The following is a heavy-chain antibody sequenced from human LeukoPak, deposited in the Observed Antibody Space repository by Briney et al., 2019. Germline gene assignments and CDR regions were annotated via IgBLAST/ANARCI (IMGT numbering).Heavy chain of an antibody. J-gene: IGHJ4*02. V-gene: IGHV3-48*03. CDR1: GLTFNNDE. CDR2: ISRSGDTI. D-gene: IGHD6-25*01. CDR3: AREASTYAPSGPFYFDS. Sequence: GGSLRLSCAASGLTFNNDEVNWVRQAPGKGQEWISYISRSGDTIYYADSVQGRFTISRDNAKNSVYLQMNSLRVEDTALYYCAREASTYAPSGPFYFDSWGQGTLVTVSS.